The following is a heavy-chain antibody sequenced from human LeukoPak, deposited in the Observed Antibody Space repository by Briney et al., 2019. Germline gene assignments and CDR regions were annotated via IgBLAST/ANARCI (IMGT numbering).Heavy chain of an antibody. CDR2: IYYSGST. V-gene: IGHV4-39*01. J-gene: IGHJ4*02. CDR1: GGSMSSSSYY. CDR3: ARTYNTYYLDF. Sequence: PSETLSLTCTVSGGSMSSSSYYWRWIRPPPGKGLEWIGSIYYSGSTYYNPSLKSRVTISVDTSKNQFSLKLSSVTAADTAVYYCARTYNTYYLDFWGQGPLVTVSS. D-gene: IGHD1-14*01.